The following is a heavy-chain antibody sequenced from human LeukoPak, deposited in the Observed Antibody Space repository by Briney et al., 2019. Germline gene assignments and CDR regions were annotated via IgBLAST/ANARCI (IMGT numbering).Heavy chain of an antibody. CDR2: IKEDGTEK. Sequence: GGSLRLSCVASGFTFNSYWMSWVRQAPGKGLEWVANIKEDGTEKYYVDSVRGRFTLSRDNAENSLYLQMSSLRAEDTAVYYCARGRGYSYGDPSYYYYYYYMDVWGKGTTVTVSS. J-gene: IGHJ6*03. D-gene: IGHD5-18*01. CDR1: GFTFNSYW. CDR3: ARGRGYSYGDPSYYYYYYYMDV. V-gene: IGHV3-7*03.